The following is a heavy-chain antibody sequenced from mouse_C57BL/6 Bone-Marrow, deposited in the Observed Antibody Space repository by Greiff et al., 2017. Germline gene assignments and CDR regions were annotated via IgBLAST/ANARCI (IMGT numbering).Heavy chain of an antibody. Sequence: QVQLQQSGAELVRPGASVKLSCKASGYTFTSYGISWVKQRTGQGLEWIGEIYPRSGNTYYNEKFKGKATMSADKASSTAYMELRSLTSEDTAVYFCARSGSRGRFAYWGQGTLVTVSA. D-gene: IGHD1-1*01. CDR2: IYPRSGNT. J-gene: IGHJ3*01. V-gene: IGHV1-81*01. CDR1: GYTFTSYG. CDR3: ARSGSRGRFAY.